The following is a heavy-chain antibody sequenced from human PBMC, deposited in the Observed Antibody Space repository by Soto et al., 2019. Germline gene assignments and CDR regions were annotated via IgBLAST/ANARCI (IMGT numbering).Heavy chain of an antibody. CDR2: ISSSGTTI. CDR1: GFTFSDYY. D-gene: IGHD3-16*02. Sequence: QGQLGESGGGLAKPGGSLRLSCAASGFTFSDYYMSWIRQAPGKGLEWVSYISSSGTTIYYADSVKGRFTISRDNARNSLFLQMNSLRAEDTVVYYCAKGYVWGSYRPSMDVWGHGTTVTVSS. J-gene: IGHJ6*02. CDR3: AKGYVWGSYRPSMDV. V-gene: IGHV3-11*01.